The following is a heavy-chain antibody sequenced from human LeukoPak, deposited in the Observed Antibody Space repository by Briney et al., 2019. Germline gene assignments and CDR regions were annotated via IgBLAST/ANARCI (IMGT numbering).Heavy chain of an antibody. Sequence: PGGSLRLSCAASGFTFSSYAMSWVRQAPGKGLEWVSAISGSGGSTYYADSVKGRFTISRDNSKNTLYLQMNSLRAEDTAVYYCARDLAYGSWYEGYYYYYYMDVWGKGTTVTVSS. CDR1: GFTFSSYA. V-gene: IGHV3-23*01. J-gene: IGHJ6*03. CDR2: ISGSGGST. D-gene: IGHD6-13*01. CDR3: ARDLAYGSWYEGYYYYYYMDV.